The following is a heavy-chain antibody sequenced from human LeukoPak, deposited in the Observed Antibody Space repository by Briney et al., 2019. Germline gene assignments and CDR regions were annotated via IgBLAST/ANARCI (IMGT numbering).Heavy chain of an antibody. Sequence: PEGSLRLSCAASGFTFSIYSMNCVPQAPGKGLEWVSSISSSSSYIYYADSVKGRFTISRDNAKNSLYLQMNSLRAEDTAVYYCARDSSGINWFDPWGQGTLVTVSS. J-gene: IGHJ5*02. CDR2: ISSSSSYI. CDR1: GFTFSIYS. CDR3: ARDSSGINWFDP. V-gene: IGHV3-21*01. D-gene: IGHD6-19*01.